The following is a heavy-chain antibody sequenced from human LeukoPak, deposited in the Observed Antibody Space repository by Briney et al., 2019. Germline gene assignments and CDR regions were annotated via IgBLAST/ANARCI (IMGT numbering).Heavy chain of an antibody. CDR2: IKQDGSER. V-gene: IGHV3-7*01. CDR3: VSGRGFLSDY. J-gene: IGHJ4*02. Sequence: GSSMLLSCAASGFTFSDYWMNWCRQAPGTGLEWVANIKQDGSERYYVDSVKGRFTISIANDKTYMYLPMNDRRVEDAATDSCVSGRGFLSDYGGQG. D-gene: IGHD1-26*01. CDR1: GFTFSDYW.